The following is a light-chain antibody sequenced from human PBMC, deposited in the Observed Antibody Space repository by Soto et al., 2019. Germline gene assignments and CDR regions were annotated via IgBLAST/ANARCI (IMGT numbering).Light chain of an antibody. J-gene: IGLJ7*01. CDR2: EVS. CDR1: SSDIGGYPY. V-gene: IGLV2-14*01. Sequence: QSALTQPASVSGSPGQSITISCTGTSSDIGGYPYVSWYQQHPGKAPKLLIFEVSNRPSGVSDRFSGSKSGNTASLTISGLQAEYEAEYYCSSYSSSNTVVFGGGTQLTVL. CDR3: SSYSSSNTVV.